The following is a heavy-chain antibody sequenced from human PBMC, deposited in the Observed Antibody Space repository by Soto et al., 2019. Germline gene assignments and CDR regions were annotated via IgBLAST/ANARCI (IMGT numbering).Heavy chain of an antibody. CDR3: ARDLRSGWYFDY. J-gene: IGHJ4*02. V-gene: IGHV4-59*01. D-gene: IGHD6-19*01. Sequence: QVQLQESGPGLVKPSETLSLTCTVSGGSTSSYYWSWIRQPPGKGLEWIGYIYYSGSTNYNPSLKSRVTISVDTSKNQFSLKLSSVTAADTAVYYCARDLRSGWYFDYWGQGTLVTVSS. CDR1: GGSTSSYY. CDR2: IYYSGST.